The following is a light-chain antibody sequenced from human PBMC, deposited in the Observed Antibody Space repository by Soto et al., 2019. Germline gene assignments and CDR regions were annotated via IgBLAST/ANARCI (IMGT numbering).Light chain of an antibody. CDR3: QQYNSWPPIT. V-gene: IGKV3-15*01. CDR2: GAS. J-gene: IGKJ5*01. CDR1: QSVSSN. Sequence: EIVMTQSPATLSVSPGERATLSCRASQSVSSNLAWYQQKPGQAPRLLIYGASTRATGIPDRFSGSGSGTEFTLTISSLQSEDFVVYYCQQYNSWPPITFGQGTRLEIK.